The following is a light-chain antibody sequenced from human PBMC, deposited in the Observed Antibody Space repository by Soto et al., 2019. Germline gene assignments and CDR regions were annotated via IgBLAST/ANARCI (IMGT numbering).Light chain of an antibody. J-gene: IGLJ1*01. CDR3: RSYTGSTSLVYV. CDR2: DVA. V-gene: IGLV2-14*03. CDR1: SSDVGRYNF. Sequence: QSVLTQPASVSGSPGQSISISCTGTSSDVGRYNFVSWYQQRPGKAPKLIIYDVANRPSGISNRFSGSKSGNTASLTISGLQAEDEADYYCRSYTGSTSLVYVFGTGTKLTVL.